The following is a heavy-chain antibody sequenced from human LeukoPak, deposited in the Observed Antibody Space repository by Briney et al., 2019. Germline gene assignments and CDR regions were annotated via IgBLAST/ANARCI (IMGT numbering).Heavy chain of an antibody. CDR1: GFTFSSYA. Sequence: GGSLRLSGAASGFTFSSYAMGWVRQAPGKGLEWFSALNRGSTNTYYADSVRGRFTISRDNSRNTLYLQMNSLRAEDTALYYCAKCSSNNCLFDYWGQGTLVTVSS. D-gene: IGHD2-2*01. CDR3: AKCSSNNCLFDY. CDR2: LNRGSTNT. J-gene: IGHJ4*02. V-gene: IGHV3-23*01.